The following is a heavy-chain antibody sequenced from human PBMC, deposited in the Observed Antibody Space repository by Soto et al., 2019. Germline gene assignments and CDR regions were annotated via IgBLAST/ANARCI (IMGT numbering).Heavy chain of an antibody. CDR3: ASRHPYYGSGSRYYYYYGMDV. V-gene: IGHV4-4*02. CDR1: GGSISSSNW. CDR2: IYHSGST. D-gene: IGHD3-10*01. Sequence: SETLSLTCAVSGGSISSSNWWSWVRQPPGKGLEWIGEIYHSGSTNYNPSLKSRVTISVDKSKNQFSLKLSSVTAADTAVYYCASRHPYYGSGSRYYYYYGMDVWGQGTTVTVSS. J-gene: IGHJ6*02.